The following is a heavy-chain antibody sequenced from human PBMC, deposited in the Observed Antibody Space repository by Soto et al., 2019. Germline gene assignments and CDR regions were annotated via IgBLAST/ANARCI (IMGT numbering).Heavy chain of an antibody. CDR3: AGGGATHYGMDV. Sequence: SETLSLTCTVSGGSISSGDYYWSWIRQPPGKGLEWIGYIYYSGSTYYNPSLKSRVTISVDTSKNQFSLKLSSVTAADTAVYYCAGGGATHYGMDVWGQGTTVTVSS. J-gene: IGHJ6*02. CDR2: IYYSGST. V-gene: IGHV4-30-4*01. CDR1: GGSISSGDYY. D-gene: IGHD5-12*01.